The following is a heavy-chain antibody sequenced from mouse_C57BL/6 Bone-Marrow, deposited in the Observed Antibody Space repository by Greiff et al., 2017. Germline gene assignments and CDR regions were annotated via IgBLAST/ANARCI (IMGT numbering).Heavy chain of an antibody. D-gene: IGHD1-1*02. CDR1: GYTFTTYP. CDR3: ARGGNDGGYYFDY. V-gene: IGHV1-47*01. CDR2: FHPYSDDT. Sequence: VKLQESGAELVKPGASVKMSCKASGYTFTTYPIEWMKQNHGKSLEWIGNFHPYSDDTKYNEKFKGKATLTVEKSSSTVYLELSRLTSDDSAVYYCARGGNDGGYYFDYWGQGTTLTVSS. J-gene: IGHJ2*01.